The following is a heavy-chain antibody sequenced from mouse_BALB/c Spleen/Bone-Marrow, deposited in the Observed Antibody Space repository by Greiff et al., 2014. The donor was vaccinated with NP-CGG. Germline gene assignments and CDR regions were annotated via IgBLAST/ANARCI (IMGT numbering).Heavy chain of an antibody. CDR1: GFTFSSFG. CDR3: ARRGSNHWYFDV. V-gene: IGHV5-17*02. J-gene: IGHJ1*01. D-gene: IGHD1-1*01. Sequence: EVNLVESGGGLVQPGGSRKLSCAASGFTFSSFGMHWVRQAPEKGLEWVAYISSGSRTIYYADTVKGRFTISRDNPKNTLFLQMTSLRSEDTAMYYCARRGSNHWYFDVWGAGTTVTVSS. CDR2: ISSGSRTI.